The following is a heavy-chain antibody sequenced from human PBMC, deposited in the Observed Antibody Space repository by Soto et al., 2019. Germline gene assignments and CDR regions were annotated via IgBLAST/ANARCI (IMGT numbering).Heavy chain of an antibody. CDR2: ISYDGSNK. Sequence: GSLRLSCAASGFTFSSYGMHWVRQAPGKGLEWVAVISYDGSNKYYADSVKGRFTISRDNSKNTLYLQMNSLRAEDTAVYYCAKENVAARHLDYWGQGTLVTVSS. CDR1: GFTFSSYG. J-gene: IGHJ4*02. V-gene: IGHV3-30*18. D-gene: IGHD6-6*01. CDR3: AKENVAARHLDY.